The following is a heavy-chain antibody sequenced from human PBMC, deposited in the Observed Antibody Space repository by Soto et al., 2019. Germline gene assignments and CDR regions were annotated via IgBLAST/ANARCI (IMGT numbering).Heavy chain of an antibody. D-gene: IGHD5-18*01. CDR1: GGSISTGGHY. V-gene: IGHV4-31*03. CDR2: VYHSGST. CDR3: ARNLDTTLINGPYFDY. J-gene: IGHJ4*02. Sequence: PSETLSLTCTVSGGSISTGGHYWNWIRQHPGKGLEWIGYVYHSGSTYYNPSLKSRVTISVDTSQNQFSLKLMSVTAADTAVYFCARNLDTTLINGPYFDYWGQGTQVTVSS.